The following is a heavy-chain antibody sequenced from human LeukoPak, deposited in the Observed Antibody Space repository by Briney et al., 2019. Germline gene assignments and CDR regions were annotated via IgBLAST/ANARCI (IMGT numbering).Heavy chain of an antibody. CDR1: GGSISRYY. Sequence: SATLSLTCTVSGGSISRYYWSWIRQPPGQGLEWIGYIYYSGSTNYNPSLKNRVTISVDTSKNQFSLKLSSVTAADTAVYYCARHHPGSPGYCSGGSCYPESYYLDCWGQGTLVTVSS. J-gene: IGHJ4*02. V-gene: IGHV4-59*08. CDR3: ARHHPGSPGYCSGGSCYPESYYLDC. D-gene: IGHD2-15*01. CDR2: IYYSGST.